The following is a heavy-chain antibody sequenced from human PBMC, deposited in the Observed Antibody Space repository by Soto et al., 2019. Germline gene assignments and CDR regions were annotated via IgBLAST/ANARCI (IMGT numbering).Heavy chain of an antibody. V-gene: IGHV3-74*01. D-gene: IGHD2-8*02. CDR1: GFTFSMYW. CDR2: INDDGSST. J-gene: IGHJ4*02. CDR3: TRGPRSTSSGAVAF. Sequence: GGALRLSCAASGFTFSMYWMHWVRQVPGKGPEWVSRINDDGSSTNYADSVKGRFTISRGNAKNTSYLQMNDLRAEDTAVYYCTRGPRSTSSGAVAFWGQGTLVTVSS.